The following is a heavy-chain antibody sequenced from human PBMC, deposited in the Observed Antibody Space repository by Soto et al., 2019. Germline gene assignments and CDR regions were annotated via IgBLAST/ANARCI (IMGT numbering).Heavy chain of an antibody. CDR1: EFIFNNYW. V-gene: IGHV3-7*01. D-gene: IGHD4-17*01. J-gene: IGHJ5*02. CDR3: SGGTRVGWTTNCFDP. CDR2: IKPDGSDK. Sequence: EVQLVESGGGLVQPGESLRLSCAASEFIFNNYWMTWVRQAPEKGLEWVASIKPDGSDKYYLDSVKGRFTISRDNAKNSVYLQMDGLTADYTAFYFCSGGTRVGWTTNCFDPWGQGTLVTVSS.